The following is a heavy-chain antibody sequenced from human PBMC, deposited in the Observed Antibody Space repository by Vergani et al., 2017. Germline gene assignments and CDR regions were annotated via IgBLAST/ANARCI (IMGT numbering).Heavy chain of an antibody. CDR2: IYYSGST. CDR1: GAYIRSSNYY. J-gene: IGHJ5*02. V-gene: IGHV4-39*01. CDR3: ARHSTVEWLVKLGWIDP. Sequence: QLQLQESGPGLVKPSATLSLTCSVSGAYIRSSNYYWGWTRQPPGKGLEWIASIYYSGSTYYNPSLKSRVTISVDTSKNQFSLKLSSVTAADTAVYFCARHSTVEWLVKLGWIDPWGQGILVTVSS. D-gene: IGHD6-19*01.